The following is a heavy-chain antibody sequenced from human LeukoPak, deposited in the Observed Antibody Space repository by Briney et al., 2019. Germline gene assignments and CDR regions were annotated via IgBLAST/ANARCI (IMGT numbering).Heavy chain of an antibody. Sequence: GGSLRLSCAASGFTFSSYGMNWVRQAPGRGLEWVTFIRYDGSDKFYADSVKGRFTISRDNSKNTLYLQMNSLGAEDTAVYYCAKGSHSSYYYDSSGFDYWGQGTLVTVSS. CDR3: AKGSHSSYYYDSSGFDY. D-gene: IGHD3-22*01. V-gene: IGHV3-30*02. CDR2: IRYDGSDK. J-gene: IGHJ4*02. CDR1: GFTFSSYG.